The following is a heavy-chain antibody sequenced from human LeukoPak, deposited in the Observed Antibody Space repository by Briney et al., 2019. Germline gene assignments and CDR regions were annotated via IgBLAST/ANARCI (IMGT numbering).Heavy chain of an antibody. CDR3: ARGHYGSGRSWFDP. Sequence: KPSETLSLTCAVYGGSFSGYYWSWIRQPPGKGLEWIGEINHSGSTNYNPSLKSRVTISVDTSKNQFSLKLSSVTAADTAVYYCARGHYGSGRSWFDPWGQGTLVTVSS. CDR1: GGSFSGYY. CDR2: INHSGST. D-gene: IGHD3-10*01. V-gene: IGHV4-34*01. J-gene: IGHJ5*02.